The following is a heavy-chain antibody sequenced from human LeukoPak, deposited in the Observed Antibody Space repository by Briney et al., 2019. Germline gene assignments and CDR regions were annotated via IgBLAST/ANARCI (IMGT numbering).Heavy chain of an antibody. D-gene: IGHD6-13*01. V-gene: IGHV4-34*01. CDR3: ARDYRLPLRYSQHSHVGDY. Sequence: SSETLSLTCAVYGGSFSGYYWSWIRQPPGKGLEWIGEIDHSGSTNYNPSLKSRVTISVDTSKNQFSLKLSSVTAEDTAVYYCARDYRLPLRYSQHSHVGDYWGQGTLVTVSS. CDR2: IDHSGST. CDR1: GGSFSGYY. J-gene: IGHJ4*02.